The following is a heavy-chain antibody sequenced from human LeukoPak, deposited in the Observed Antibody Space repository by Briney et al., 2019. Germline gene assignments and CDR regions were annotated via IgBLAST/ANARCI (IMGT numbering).Heavy chain of an antibody. J-gene: IGHJ4*02. D-gene: IGHD1-26*01. CDR2: ISDDGTKE. CDR1: GFTFSTYT. CDR3: ARGNSTGGYWLDY. Sequence: GRSLRLSCAASGFTFSTYTIHWVRQAPGKGLEWVAVISDDGTKEFYSDSVKGRFTISRDNSKNTLYLQMNSLRAEDTAVYYRARGNSTGGYWLDYWGQGTLVTVSS. V-gene: IGHV3-30-3*01.